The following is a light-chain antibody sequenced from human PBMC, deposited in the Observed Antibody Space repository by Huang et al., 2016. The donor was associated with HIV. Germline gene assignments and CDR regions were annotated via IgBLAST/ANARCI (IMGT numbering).Light chain of an antibody. J-gene: IGKJ3*01. V-gene: IGKV3-11*01. CDR3: QHRSNCA. CDR1: QRVSSY. CDR2: DAS. Sequence: EIVLTQSPATLSLSPGERATLPCRASQRVSSYLAWYQQKPGQAPRLLIYDASNRATGIPARFSGSGSGTDFTLTVSSLEPEDFAVYYCQHRSNCAFGPGTKVDIK.